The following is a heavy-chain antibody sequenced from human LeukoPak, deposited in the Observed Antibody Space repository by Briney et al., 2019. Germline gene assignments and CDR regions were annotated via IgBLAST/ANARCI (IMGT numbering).Heavy chain of an antibody. V-gene: IGHV3-23*01. CDR2: ISGSGGST. J-gene: IGHJ4*02. CDR1: GFTFSSYA. D-gene: IGHD5-18*01. CDR3: AKAVDTAMALGFYFDY. Sequence: GGSLRLSCAASGFTFSSYAMSWVRQAPGKGLEWVSAISGSGGSTYYADSVKGRFTISRDNSKNTLYLQMNSLRAEDTAVYYCAKAVDTAMALGFYFDYWGQGTLVTVSS.